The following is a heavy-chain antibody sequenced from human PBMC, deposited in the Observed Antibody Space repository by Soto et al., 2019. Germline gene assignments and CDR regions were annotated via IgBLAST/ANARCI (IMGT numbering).Heavy chain of an antibody. CDR2: FDGSVGHT. D-gene: IGHD6-19*01. Sequence: GGSLRLSCAASGFSFSSYAVSWVRQAPGKGLEWVSVFDGSVGHTYYTNSVKGRFTISNDNSKNTLFLQMNSLKAEDTAVYFCEKHLTYASGWPIHHWGQGTLVTVSS. CDR1: GFSFSSYA. CDR3: EKHLTYASGWPIHH. V-gene: IGHV3-23*01. J-gene: IGHJ5*02.